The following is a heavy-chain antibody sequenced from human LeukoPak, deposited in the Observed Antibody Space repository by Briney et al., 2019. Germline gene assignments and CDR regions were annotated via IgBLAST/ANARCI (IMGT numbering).Heavy chain of an antibody. D-gene: IGHD6-13*01. Sequence: PGGSLRLSCAASGFTFSSYEMNWVRQAPGKGLEWVSVIYSGGGTNYADSVKGRFTISRDNSKNTLYLQMTSLRAEDTALYYCARGNFGYHSSWSFDPWGQGTLVTVSS. V-gene: IGHV3-66*01. CDR2: IYSGGGT. CDR3: ARGNFGYHSSWSFDP. J-gene: IGHJ5*02. CDR1: GFTFSSYE.